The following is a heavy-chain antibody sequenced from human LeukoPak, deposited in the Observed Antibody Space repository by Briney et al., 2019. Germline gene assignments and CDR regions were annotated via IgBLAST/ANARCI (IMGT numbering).Heavy chain of an antibody. CDR3: ARAPGYCSSTSCSKYYYYYYMDV. J-gene: IGHJ6*03. D-gene: IGHD2-2*01. CDR1: GYTFTSYG. Sequence: ASVKVSCKASGYTFTSYGISWVRQAPGQGLEWMGWISAYNGNTNYAQKRQGRVTMTTDTSTSTAYMELRSLRSDDTAVYYCARAPGYCSSTSCSKYYYYYYMDVWGKGTTVTVSS. CDR2: ISAYNGNT. V-gene: IGHV1-18*01.